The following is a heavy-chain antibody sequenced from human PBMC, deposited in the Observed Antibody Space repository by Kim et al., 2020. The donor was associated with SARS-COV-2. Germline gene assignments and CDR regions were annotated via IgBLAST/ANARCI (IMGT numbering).Heavy chain of an antibody. CDR2: I. J-gene: IGHJ4*02. V-gene: IGHV3-21*01. CDR3: ASTWELYYFDY. Sequence: IYYADSVKGRFTISRDNAKNSLYLQMNSLRAEDTAVYYCASTWELYYFDYWGQGTLVTVSS. D-gene: IGHD1-26*01.